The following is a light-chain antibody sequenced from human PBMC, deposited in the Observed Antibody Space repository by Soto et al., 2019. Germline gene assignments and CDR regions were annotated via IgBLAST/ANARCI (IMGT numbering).Light chain of an antibody. V-gene: IGKV3-15*01. CDR3: QQYNNWPPT. J-gene: IGKJ3*01. Sequence: EVVMTQSPATLSVSPGERATLSCRASQSARSSLGWYQQKPGQAPSLLIYDVSIRATGIPARFNGSGSGTEFTLTISSLQSEDSAIYSCQQYNNWPPTFG. CDR2: DVS. CDR1: QSARSS.